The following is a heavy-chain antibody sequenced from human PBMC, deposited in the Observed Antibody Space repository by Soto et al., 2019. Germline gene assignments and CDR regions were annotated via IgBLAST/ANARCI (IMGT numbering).Heavy chain of an antibody. D-gene: IGHD6-19*01. Sequence: ASVKVSCKASGYTFTGHYIHWVRQAPGHGLEWMGWNNPNSGGTTYAQKFEGWVTMTRDTSISTAYMELSSLKSDDTAVYYCARRSSGPYHFDYWGQGTLVTVSS. J-gene: IGHJ4*02. CDR1: GYTFTGHY. V-gene: IGHV1-2*04. CDR2: NNPNSGGT. CDR3: ARRSSGPYHFDY.